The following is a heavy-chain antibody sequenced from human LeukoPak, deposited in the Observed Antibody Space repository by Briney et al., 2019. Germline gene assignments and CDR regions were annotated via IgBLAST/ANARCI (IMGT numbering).Heavy chain of an antibody. V-gene: IGHV4-39*07. CDR1: GGSISSSSYN. CDR2: IYYSGST. CDR3: ARAYERGGAYGAADY. J-gene: IGHJ4*02. D-gene: IGHD4-17*01. Sequence: SETLSLTCTVSGGSISSSSYNWGWIRQPPGKGLEWIGSIYYSGSTYYNPSLKSRVTITVDTTKNQFSLKLSSVTAADTAVYCCARAYERGGAYGAADYWGRGTLVTVYS.